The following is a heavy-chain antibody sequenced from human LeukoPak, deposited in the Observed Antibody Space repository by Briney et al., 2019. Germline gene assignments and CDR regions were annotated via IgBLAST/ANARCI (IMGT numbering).Heavy chain of an antibody. Sequence: SQTLSLTCTVSGGSIRTNGYFWSWIRQHPGKGLESIGYIYYSGGTHYNPSLRSRATISVDTSKNQFSLKLSSVTAADTAVFYYARISDRGYFYMDVWGKGTTVTVS. D-gene: IGHD6-13*01. CDR1: GGSIRTNGYF. CDR2: IYYSGGT. CDR3: ARISDRGYFYMDV. J-gene: IGHJ6*03. V-gene: IGHV4-31*03.